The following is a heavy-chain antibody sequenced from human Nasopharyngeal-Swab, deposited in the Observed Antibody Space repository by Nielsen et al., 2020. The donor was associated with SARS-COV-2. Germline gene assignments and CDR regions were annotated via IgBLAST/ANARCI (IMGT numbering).Heavy chain of an antibody. D-gene: IGHD1-26*01. J-gene: IGHJ4*02. CDR2: ISSSSSYI. Sequence: GESLKISCAASGFTFSSYSMNWVRQAPGKGLEWVSSISSSSSYIYYADSVKGRFTISRDNAKNSLYLQMNSLRAEDTAVYYCAGDGDYSGWELTDYWGQGTLVTVSS. CDR1: GFTFSSYS. V-gene: IGHV3-21*01. CDR3: AGDGDYSGWELTDY.